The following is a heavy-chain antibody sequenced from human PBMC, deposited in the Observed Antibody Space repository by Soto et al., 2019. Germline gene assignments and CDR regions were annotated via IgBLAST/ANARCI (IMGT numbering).Heavy chain of an antibody. D-gene: IGHD5-18*01. J-gene: IGHJ4*01. CDR3: ARSDTAMVMFDY. Sequence: ASVKVSCKASGYTFTSYGISWARQAPGQGLEWMGWISAYNGNTNYAQKLQGRVTMTTDTSTSTAYMELRSLRSDDTAVYYCARSDTAMVMFDYWGQGTLVTVSS. V-gene: IGHV1-18*01. CDR1: GYTFTSYG. CDR2: ISAYNGNT.